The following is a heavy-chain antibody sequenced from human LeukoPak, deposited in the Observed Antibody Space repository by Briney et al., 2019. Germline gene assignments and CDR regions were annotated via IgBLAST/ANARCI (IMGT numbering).Heavy chain of an antibody. Sequence: GESLKISCKGSGSRFTSYWIGWVRRMPGKGLEWMGIIYPGDSDTSYSPSFQGQVTISADKSISTAYLQWSSLKASDTAMYYCARQPFHCSSTSCYNYYYYGMDVWGQGTTVTVSS. J-gene: IGHJ6*02. CDR1: GSRFTSYW. D-gene: IGHD2-2*02. CDR2: IYPGDSDT. V-gene: IGHV5-51*01. CDR3: ARQPFHCSSTSCYNYYYYGMDV.